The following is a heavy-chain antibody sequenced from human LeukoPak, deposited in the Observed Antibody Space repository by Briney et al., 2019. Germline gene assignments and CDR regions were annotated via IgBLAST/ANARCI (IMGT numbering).Heavy chain of an antibody. J-gene: IGHJ4*02. CDR2: IRSRNYGGKI. Sequence: GRSLRLSCTGSGFTFGDSGINWVRQAPGKGLEWVGFIRSRNYGGKIEYAASVRGRFTISRDDSESIAYLQMNNLKSEDSAVYCCSRAPNYDFWLDCWGQGTLITVSS. CDR1: GFTFGDSG. V-gene: IGHV3-49*04. D-gene: IGHD3-3*01. CDR3: SRAPNYDFWLDC.